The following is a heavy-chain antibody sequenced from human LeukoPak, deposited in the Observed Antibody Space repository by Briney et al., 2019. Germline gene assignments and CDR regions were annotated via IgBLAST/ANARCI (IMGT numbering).Heavy chain of an antibody. CDR1: GFTVSSNY. CDR3: AGYSSRGPYYYGMDV. V-gene: IGHV3-66*01. Sequence: GGSLRLSCAASGFTVSSNYMSWVRQAPGKGLEWVSVIYSGGSTYYADSVKGRFTISRDNSKNTLYLQMNSLRAEDTAVYYCAGYSSRGPYYYGMDVWGQGTTVTVSS. D-gene: IGHD5-18*01. J-gene: IGHJ6*02. CDR2: IYSGGST.